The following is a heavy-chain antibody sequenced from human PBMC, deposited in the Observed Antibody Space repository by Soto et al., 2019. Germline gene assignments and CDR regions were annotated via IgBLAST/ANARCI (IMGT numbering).Heavy chain of an antibody. CDR2: IWYDGSNK. CDR1: GFTFSSYG. J-gene: IGHJ6*02. D-gene: IGHD3-10*01. V-gene: IGHV3-33*01. CDR3: ARQSRRSGSSYYYYGLDV. Sequence: VQLVESGGGVVQPGRSLRLSCAASGFTFSSYGMNWVRQTPGKGLEWEALIWYDGSNKYYADSVKGRFTISRDNSMNTLYLQMSSLRAEDTAVYYCARQSRRSGSSYYYYGLDVWGQGTTVTVSS.